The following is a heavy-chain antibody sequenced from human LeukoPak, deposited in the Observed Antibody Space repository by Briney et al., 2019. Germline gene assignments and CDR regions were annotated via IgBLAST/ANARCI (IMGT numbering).Heavy chain of an antibody. D-gene: IGHD2-8*01. CDR2: ISGSGATS. Sequence: TGGSLRLSCAASGFTFSKYAMNWVRQLPGKGLEWVSVISGSGATSSYADSVQGRFTISRDHSKNTVYLQMTSLSPEDTAVYYCAKDRIVLTVYAFDSWGQGSLVTVSS. V-gene: IGHV3-23*01. CDR1: GFTFSKYA. CDR3: AKDRIVLTVYAFDS. J-gene: IGHJ4*02.